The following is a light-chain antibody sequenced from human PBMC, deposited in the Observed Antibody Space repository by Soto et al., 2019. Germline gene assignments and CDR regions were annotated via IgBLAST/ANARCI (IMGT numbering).Light chain of an antibody. CDR1: QSVSSSY. J-gene: IGKJ4*01. Sequence: EIVMAQPPATLSVSPGERATLSCRASQSVSSSYLAWYEHKPGHSPRLLIYVPSTRAPRITDRFSGSGSGTDFTITIRRLEPADFAVYYCQQYGKSPFGGGTKVDIK. CDR3: QQYGKSP. CDR2: VPS. V-gene: IGKV3-20*01.